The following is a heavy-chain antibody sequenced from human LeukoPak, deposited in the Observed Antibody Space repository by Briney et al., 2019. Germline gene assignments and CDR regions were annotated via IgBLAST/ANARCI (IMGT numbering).Heavy chain of an antibody. Sequence: PGETLRLSCAASGFTFSSHGMNWVRQAPGKGLEWVSGISGSGGNTYYADSVKGRFTISRDNSKNTLYLQMNSLRAEDTAVYYCARAPHDIVLMVYAIPDYFDYWGQGTLVTVSS. D-gene: IGHD2-8*01. CDR2: ISGSGGNT. J-gene: IGHJ4*02. CDR3: ARAPHDIVLMVYAIPDYFDY. V-gene: IGHV3-23*01. CDR1: GFTFSSHG.